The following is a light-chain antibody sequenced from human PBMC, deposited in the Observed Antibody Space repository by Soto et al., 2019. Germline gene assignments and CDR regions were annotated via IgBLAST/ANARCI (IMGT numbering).Light chain of an antibody. CDR1: SSNIGNNY. CDR2: DNN. J-gene: IGLJ1*01. Sequence: QSVLTQPPSVSAAPGQKVTISCSGSSSNIGNNYVSWYQQLPGTAPKLLIYDNNKRPSGIPDRFSGSKSGTSASLAISGLQFEDEADYHCSSWDDNLDAVVFGAGTKLTVL. CDR3: SSWDDNLDAVV. V-gene: IGLV1-51*01.